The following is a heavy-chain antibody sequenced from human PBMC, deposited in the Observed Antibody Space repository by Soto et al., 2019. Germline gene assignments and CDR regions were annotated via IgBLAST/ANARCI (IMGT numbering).Heavy chain of an antibody. CDR1: GYTLTELS. V-gene: IGHV1-24*01. J-gene: IGHJ4*02. D-gene: IGHD2-15*01. Sequence: QVQLVQSGAEVKKPGASVKVSCKVSGYTLTELSMHWVRQAPGKGLEWMGGFDPEDGETIYAQKFQVRVTMTEDTSTDTAYMELSSLRAEDTAVYYCATKTEYCSGCSCLDYWGKRTLVTFSS. CDR2: FDPEDGET. CDR3: ATKTEYCSGCSCLDY.